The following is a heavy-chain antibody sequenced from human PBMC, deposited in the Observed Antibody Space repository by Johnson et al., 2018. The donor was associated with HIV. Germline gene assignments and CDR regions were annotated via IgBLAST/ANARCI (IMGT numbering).Heavy chain of an antibody. CDR2: ISYDGSNK. J-gene: IGHJ3*02. V-gene: IGHV3-30-3*01. D-gene: IGHD6-19*01. Sequence: QLVESGGGVVQPGRPLRLSCAASGFTFSSYAMHWVRQAPGKGLEWVAVISYDGSNKYYADSVKGRFTISRDNSKNTLYLQMNSLRAEDTAVYYCARAKRKDSSGWSALLADAFDIWGQGTMVTVSS. CDR3: ARAKRKDSSGWSALLADAFDI. CDR1: GFTFSSYA.